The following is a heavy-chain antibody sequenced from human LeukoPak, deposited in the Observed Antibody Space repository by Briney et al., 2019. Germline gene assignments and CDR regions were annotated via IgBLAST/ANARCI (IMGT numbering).Heavy chain of an antibody. Sequence: PSETLSLTCAVYGGSFSGYHWTWIRQSPGKGLEWIGDINPSGSTYYNPSLKSRLTISVDTSKNQFCLKLRSVTAADTAVYYCARGRHDITMIVVVMTSVSYYLDVWGKGTTVTVS. CDR2: INPSGST. J-gene: IGHJ6*03. V-gene: IGHV4-34*01. D-gene: IGHD3-22*01. CDR1: GGSFSGYH. CDR3: ARGRHDITMIVVVMTSVSYYLDV.